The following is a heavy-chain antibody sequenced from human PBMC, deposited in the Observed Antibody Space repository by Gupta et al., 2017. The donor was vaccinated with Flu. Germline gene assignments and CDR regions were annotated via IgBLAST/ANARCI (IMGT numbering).Heavy chain of an antibody. J-gene: IGHJ3*02. Sequence: QVQLQQWGAGLLKPSETLSLTCAVYGGSFSGYYWSWIRQPPGKGLEWIGEINHSGSTNYNPSLKSRVTISVDTSKNQFSLKLSSVTAADTAVYYCALPLGYGSSTSCYDAFDIWGQGTMVTVSS. CDR1: GGSFSGYY. CDR2: INHSGST. CDR3: ALPLGYGSSTSCYDAFDI. V-gene: IGHV4-34*01. D-gene: IGHD2-2*03.